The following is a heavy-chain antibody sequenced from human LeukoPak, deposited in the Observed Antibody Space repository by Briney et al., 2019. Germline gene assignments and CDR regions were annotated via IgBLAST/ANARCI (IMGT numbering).Heavy chain of an antibody. D-gene: IGHD6-13*01. V-gene: IGHV4-39*07. Sequence: PSETLSLTCIVSGGSISSSSYYWGWIRQPPGKGLEWIGSIYYSGSTYYNPSLKSRVTISVDTSKNQFSLKLSSVTAADTAVYYCAEGSSWYSPPSYWGQGTLVTVSS. J-gene: IGHJ4*02. CDR2: IYYSGST. CDR3: AEGSSWYSPPSY. CDR1: GGSISSSSYY.